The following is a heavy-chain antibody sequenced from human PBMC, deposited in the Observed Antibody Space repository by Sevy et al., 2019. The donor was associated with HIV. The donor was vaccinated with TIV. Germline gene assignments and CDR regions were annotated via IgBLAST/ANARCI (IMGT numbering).Heavy chain of an antibody. V-gene: IGHV3-30-3*01. CDR2: ISDDGSNK. CDR1: GFTFTSYA. J-gene: IGHJ4*02. Sequence: GSLRLSCAASGFTFTSYAVHWVRQAPGKGLEWVAVISDDGSNKYYVDSVKGRFTISRDNFKNTLYLQMNSLRAEDTAVYYCAREPSLRRYNYDSGIDYWGQGTLVTVSS. CDR3: AREPSLRRYNYDSGIDY. D-gene: IGHD3-22*01.